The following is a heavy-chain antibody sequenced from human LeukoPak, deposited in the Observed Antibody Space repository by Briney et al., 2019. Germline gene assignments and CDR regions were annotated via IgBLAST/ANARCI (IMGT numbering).Heavy chain of an antibody. D-gene: IGHD2-2*01. Sequence: SETLSLTCVVSGYSISSGYQWAWIRQFPGKGLEWIGSIYHIGSAHYNPSLKSRVTISVETSKNQFSLNLYSVTAADTAVYYCARDPRWLTPDCTSTSCYENYFDPWGQGTLVTVSS. J-gene: IGHJ5*02. CDR3: ARDPRWLTPDCTSTSCYENYFDP. V-gene: IGHV4-38-2*02. CDR1: GYSISSGYQ. CDR2: IYHIGSA.